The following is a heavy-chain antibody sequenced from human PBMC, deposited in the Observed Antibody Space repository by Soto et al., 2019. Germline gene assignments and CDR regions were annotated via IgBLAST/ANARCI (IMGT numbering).Heavy chain of an antibody. J-gene: IGHJ4*02. CDR1: GGSINSYY. V-gene: IGHV4-59*01. CDR3: ARRYGGNFDY. Sequence: QVQLQESGPGLVKPSETLSLTCTVSGGSINSYYWSWIRQPPGKGLEWIGYIYYSGSTNYNPSLKSRVTISVDTSKNQFSLKLWSVTGADTAVYYCARRYGGNFDYWGQGTLVTVSS. D-gene: IGHD1-26*01. CDR2: IYYSGST.